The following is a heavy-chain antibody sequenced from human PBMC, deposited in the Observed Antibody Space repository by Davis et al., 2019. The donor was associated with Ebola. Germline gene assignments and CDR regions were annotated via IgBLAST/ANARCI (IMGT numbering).Heavy chain of an antibody. CDR3: AIGEDTAMVTDVPPYDY. CDR2: IIPILGIA. Sequence: SVKVSCKASGGTFSSYAINWVRQAPGQGLEWMGRIIPILGIANYAQKFQGRVTITADKSTSTAYMELSSLRSEDTAVYYCAIGEDTAMVTDVPPYDYWGQGTLVTVSS. D-gene: IGHD5-18*01. V-gene: IGHV1-69*04. CDR1: GGTFSSYA. J-gene: IGHJ4*02.